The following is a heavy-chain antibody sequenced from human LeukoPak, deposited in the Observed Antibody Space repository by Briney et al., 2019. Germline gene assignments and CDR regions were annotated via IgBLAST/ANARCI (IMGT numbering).Heavy chain of an antibody. D-gene: IGHD1-1*01. J-gene: IGHJ4*02. CDR2: ISYDGSNK. CDR3: TRDRGAYNLYDY. V-gene: IGHV3-30*03. Sequence: GRSLRLSRAASGFTFSSHGIHWVRQAPGKGLEWVAVISYDGSNKNYADSVKGRFTISRDNSKNTLYLQMNSLRAEDTAVYHCTRDRGAYNLYDYWGQGTLVTVSS. CDR1: GFTFSSHG.